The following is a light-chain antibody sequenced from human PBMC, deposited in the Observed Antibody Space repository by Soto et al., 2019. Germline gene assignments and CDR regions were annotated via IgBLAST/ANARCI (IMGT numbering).Light chain of an antibody. CDR2: WAS. J-gene: IGKJ2*03. V-gene: IGKV4-1*01. CDR1: QSVLYSSNNKYY. CDR3: QHYYSTPFR. Sequence: DIVMTQSPDSLAVSLGEGATINGKSSQSVLYSSNNKYYLSWFQQKPGQPPKLLIYWASTRESVIPDRFSGSGSETDFTLTISSLQAEDVAVYYCQHYYSTPFRFGQGTKLEIK.